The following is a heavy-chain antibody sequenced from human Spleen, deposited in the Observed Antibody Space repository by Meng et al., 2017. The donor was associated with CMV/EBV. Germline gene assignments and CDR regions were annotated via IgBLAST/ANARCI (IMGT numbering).Heavy chain of an antibody. V-gene: IGHV4-34*01. CDR3: ARGKPYYYFHYAMDV. J-gene: IGHJ6*02. CDR1: GGSFNAYY. Sequence: SETLSLTCAVYGGSFNAYYWSWIRQSQGKGLEWIGEVSHSGTTNYNPSLKSRVTISVDTSENQFSLRLNSVTAADTAVYYCARGKPYYYFHYAMDVWGQGTTVTVSS. CDR2: VSHSGTT.